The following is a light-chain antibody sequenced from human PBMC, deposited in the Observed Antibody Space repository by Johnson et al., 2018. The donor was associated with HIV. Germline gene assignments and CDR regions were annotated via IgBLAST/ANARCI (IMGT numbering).Light chain of an antibody. CDR2: RNN. V-gene: IGLV1-47*01. Sequence: QSVLTQPPSVSAAPGQKVTISCSGSSSNIGNNYVSWYQQLPGTAPKLLMYRNNQRPSGVPDRFSGSKSGTSASLAISGLRSEDEADYYCAAWDDSLSAFYVFGTGTQVTVL. CDR3: AAWDDSLSAFYV. J-gene: IGLJ1*01. CDR1: SSNIGNNY.